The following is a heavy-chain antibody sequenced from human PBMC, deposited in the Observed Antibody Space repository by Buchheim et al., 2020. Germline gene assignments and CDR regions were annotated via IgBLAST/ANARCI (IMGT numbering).Heavy chain of an antibody. CDR2: INPNSGGT. CDR1: GYIFTGYY. D-gene: IGHD2-2*01. J-gene: IGHJ6*02. V-gene: IGHV1-2*02. Sequence: QVQLVQSGAEVKKPGASVKVSCKASGYIFTGYYVHWVRQAPGQGLEWMGWINPNSGGTNYAQKFQGRVTMTRDMSNRPAYMELSRLRYDDTAVYYCAREEIVVPPPTIKYGMDVWGQGTT. CDR3: AREEIVVPPPTIKYGMDV.